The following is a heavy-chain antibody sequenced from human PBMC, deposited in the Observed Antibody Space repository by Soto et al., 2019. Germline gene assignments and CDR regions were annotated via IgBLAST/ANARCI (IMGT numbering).Heavy chain of an antibody. CDR3: ARGRGGVAGAMLDY. CDR2: INLKSGDT. J-gene: IGHJ4*02. Sequence: QVQLVQSGAEVKKPGASMRVSCRASGFSFTSFEIHWVRQAPGQGLEWVGRINLKSGDTVFAQRFQGRAAMTRNTSISTANMEVSGLKVEDTAVYYCARGRGGVAGAMLDYWGQGTPVTVSS. D-gene: IGHD6-19*01. V-gene: IGHV1-8*01. CDR1: GFSFTSFE.